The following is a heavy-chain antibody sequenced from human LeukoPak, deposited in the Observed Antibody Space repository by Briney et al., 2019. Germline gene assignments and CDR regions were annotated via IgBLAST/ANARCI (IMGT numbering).Heavy chain of an antibody. CDR3: ARDPPAAGSTEFDF. D-gene: IGHD6-13*01. CDR2: INPNSGGT. Sequence: ASVKVSCKASGYTFTGYYMHWVRQAPGQGLEWMGWINPNSGGTNYAQKFQGRVTVTRDTSISATYMELSRLTSDDTAVYYCARDPPAAGSTEFDFWGQGTLVTVSS. V-gene: IGHV1-2*02. J-gene: IGHJ4*02. CDR1: GYTFTGYY.